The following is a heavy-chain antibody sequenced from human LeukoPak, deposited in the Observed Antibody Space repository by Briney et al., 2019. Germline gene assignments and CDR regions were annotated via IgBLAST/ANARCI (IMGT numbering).Heavy chain of an antibody. V-gene: IGHV4-4*07. CDR2: IYTSGST. J-gene: IGHJ5*02. CDR3: ARGGYYGSGNDFRFDP. D-gene: IGHD3-10*01. Sequence: SETLSLSCTVSGVSISSYYWSWIRQPAGKGLEWIGRIYTSGSTNYNPSLKSRVTMSVDTSKNQFSLKLTSVTAADTAVYFCARGGYYGSGNDFRFDPWGQGTLVTVSS. CDR1: GVSISSYY.